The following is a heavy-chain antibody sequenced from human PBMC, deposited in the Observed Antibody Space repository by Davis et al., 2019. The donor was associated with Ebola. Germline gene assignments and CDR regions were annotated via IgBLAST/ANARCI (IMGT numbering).Heavy chain of an antibody. CDR2: SRNRRKGFTT. J-gene: IGHJ4*02. CDR3: TRDLSNSDYTAFDY. Sequence: PGGSLRLSCRASGFTFGDHHMDWVRQSPGKGLEWVGRSRNRRKGFTTEYAASVRGRFRITRDNSQNSIYLQMSSLRVDDTPVYFCTRDLSNSDYTAFDYWGQGTRVTVSS. D-gene: IGHD4-11*01. V-gene: IGHV3-72*01. CDR1: GFTFGDHH.